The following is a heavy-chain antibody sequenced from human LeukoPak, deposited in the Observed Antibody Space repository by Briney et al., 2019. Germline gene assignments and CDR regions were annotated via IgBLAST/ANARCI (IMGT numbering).Heavy chain of an antibody. CDR1: GGSISSGSYY. CDR3: ARRVIAAAGHYYFGY. V-gene: IGHV4-61*02. Sequence: SETLSLTCTVSGGSISSGSYYWSWIRQPAGKGLEWIGRIYTSGSTNYNPSLKSRVTISVDTSKNQFSLKLSSVTAADTAVYYCARRVIAAAGHYYFGYWGQGTLVTVSS. D-gene: IGHD6-13*01. J-gene: IGHJ4*02. CDR2: IYTSGST.